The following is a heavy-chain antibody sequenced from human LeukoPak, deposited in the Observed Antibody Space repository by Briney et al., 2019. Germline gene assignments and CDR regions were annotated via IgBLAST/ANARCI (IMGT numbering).Heavy chain of an antibody. CDR1: GYTFTSYG. J-gene: IGHJ4*02. Sequence: ASVKVSCKASGYTFTSYGISWVRQAPGQGLEWMGWISAYNGNTNYAQKLQGRITMTTDTSTSTAYMELRSLRSDDTAVYYCASAHQYYYDSSGYYPPFDYWGQGTLVTVSS. CDR3: ASAHQYYYDSSGYYPPFDY. V-gene: IGHV1-18*01. CDR2: ISAYNGNT. D-gene: IGHD3-22*01.